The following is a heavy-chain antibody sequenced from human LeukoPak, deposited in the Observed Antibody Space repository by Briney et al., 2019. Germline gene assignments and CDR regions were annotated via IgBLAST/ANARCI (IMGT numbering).Heavy chain of an antibody. CDR3: AREDGYCSGGNCYSYFDS. Sequence: PGGSLRLSCAASGFTFSNYWMHWVRRAPGKGLEWVSRINNDGSDTNYADSVKGRFTIPRDNAKNTLFLQMYSLRAEDTAVYFCAREDGYCSGGNCYSYFDSWGQGTLVTVSS. J-gene: IGHJ4*02. CDR2: INNDGSDT. V-gene: IGHV3-74*01. CDR1: GFTFSNYW. D-gene: IGHD2-15*01.